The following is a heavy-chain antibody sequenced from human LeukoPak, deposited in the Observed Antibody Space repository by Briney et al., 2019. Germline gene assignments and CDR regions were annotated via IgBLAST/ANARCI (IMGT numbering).Heavy chain of an antibody. CDR1: GYSISSGYY. CDR3: ARVRGYCSSTICYRYYFDY. CDR2: IYHSGST. V-gene: IGHV4-38-2*01. Sequence: PSETLSLTCAVSGYSISSGYYWGWIRQPPGKGLEWIGTIYHSGSTYYDPSLKSRVTISVDTSKNQFSLKLTSVTAADTAVYYCARVRGYCSSTICYRYYFDYWGQGTLVTVSS. D-gene: IGHD2-2*01. J-gene: IGHJ4*02.